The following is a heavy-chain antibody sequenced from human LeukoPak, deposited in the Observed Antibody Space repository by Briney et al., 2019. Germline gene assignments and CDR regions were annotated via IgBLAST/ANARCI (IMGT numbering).Heavy chain of an antibody. CDR1: GYTFTSYY. J-gene: IGHJ6*02. CDR3: ASGGEYYYYYYGMDV. D-gene: IGHD4-23*01. Sequence: ASVKVSCKASGYTFTSYYMHWVRQAPGQGLEWMGIINPSGGSKSYAQKFQGRVTMTRDTSTSTVYMELSSLRSEDTAVYYCASGGEYYYYYYGMDVWGQGTTVTVSS. V-gene: IGHV1-46*01. CDR2: INPSGGSK.